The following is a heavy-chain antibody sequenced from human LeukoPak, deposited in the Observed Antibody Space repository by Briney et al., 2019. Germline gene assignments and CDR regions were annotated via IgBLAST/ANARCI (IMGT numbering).Heavy chain of an antibody. CDR1: GFTFSSHG. CDR3: ARDGVGAPPYYYYYGMDV. D-gene: IGHD1-26*01. V-gene: IGHV3-33*01. CDR2: IWYDGSIK. Sequence: GGSLRLSCAASGFTFSSHGMHWVRQAPGKGLEWVAVIWYDGSIKYYADSVKGRFTISSDNSKNTLYLQMNSLRAEDTAVYYCARDGVGAPPYYYYYGMDVWGQGTTVTVSS. J-gene: IGHJ6*02.